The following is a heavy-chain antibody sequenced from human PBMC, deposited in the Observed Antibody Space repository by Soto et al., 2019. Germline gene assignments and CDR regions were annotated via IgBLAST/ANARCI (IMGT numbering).Heavy chain of an antibody. CDR1: GGTFSSYA. CDR2: IIPIFGTA. V-gene: IGHV1-69*01. CDR3: ERADLDVSKPSY. Sequence: QVQLVQSGAEVKKPGSSVKVSCKASGGTFSSYAISWVRQAPGHGLEWMGGIIPIFGTANYEQKFQGRVTINAYESTSTAYMELSSMRSEDTDVYYCERADLDVSKPSYWGQGTLVTVS. D-gene: IGHD3-16*01. J-gene: IGHJ4*02.